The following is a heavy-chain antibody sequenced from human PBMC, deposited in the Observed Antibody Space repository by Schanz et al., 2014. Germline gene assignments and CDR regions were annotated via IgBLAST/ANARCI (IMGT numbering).Heavy chain of an antibody. Sequence: EVQLMESGGGLVKPGGSLRLSCVASGFAFSSFAMTWVRQAPGRGLEWVSSISTSGTYMYIADSLKGRLTISRDDAKKSMYLQTNNLRAEDTAVYYCVRVSFADPRLYRGMDRDIDYWGQGTLVTVSS. D-gene: IGHD5-18*01. V-gene: IGHV3-21*01. CDR3: VRVSFADPRLYRGMDRDIDY. J-gene: IGHJ4*02. CDR1: GFAFSSFA. CDR2: ISTSGTYM.